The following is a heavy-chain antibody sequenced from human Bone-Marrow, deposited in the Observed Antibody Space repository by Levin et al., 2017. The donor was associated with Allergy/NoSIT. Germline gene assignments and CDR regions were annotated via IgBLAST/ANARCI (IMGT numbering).Heavy chain of an antibody. CDR1: GFTFHTYG. V-gene: IGHV3-30*18. D-gene: IGHD2-21*02. CDR3: AKGGHECSGFDCFID. J-gene: IGHJ4*02. CDR2: ISNDGNRP. Sequence: PGGSLRLSCTASGFTFHTYGMHWVRQAPGSGLEWVGLISNDGNRPLYADSVKGRFTISRDNSKNTLSLQMNSLRGEDTALYYCAKGGHECSGFDCFIDWGQGTLVTVSS.